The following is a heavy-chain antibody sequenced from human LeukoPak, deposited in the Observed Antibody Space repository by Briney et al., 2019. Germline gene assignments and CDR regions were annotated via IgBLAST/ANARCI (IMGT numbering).Heavy chain of an antibody. CDR3: AKDRGYWPNGNWFDP. J-gene: IGHJ5*02. CDR2: ISGSGGST. V-gene: IGHV3-23*01. CDR1: GFTFSSYA. Sequence: PGGSLRLSCAASGFTFSSYAMSWVRQAPGKGLEWVSAISGSGGSTYYADSVKGRFTISRDNSKNTLYLQMNSLRAEDTDVYYCAKDRGYWPNGNWFDPWGQGTLVTVSS. D-gene: IGHD3-22*01.